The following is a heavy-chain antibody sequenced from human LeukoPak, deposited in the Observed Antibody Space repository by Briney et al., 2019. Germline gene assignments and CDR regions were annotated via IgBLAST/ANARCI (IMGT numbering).Heavy chain of an antibody. J-gene: IGHJ4*02. D-gene: IGHD5-12*01. V-gene: IGHV3-30*02. Sequence: GGSLRLSCAASGFTFSSYGMDWVRQAPGKGLEWVAFIRYDGSNKYYADSVKGRFTISRDNSKNTLYLQMNSLRAEDTAVYYCAKGSRGYSGYDPPDYWGQGTLVTVSS. CDR1: GFTFSSYG. CDR3: AKGSRGYSGYDPPDY. CDR2: IRYDGSNK.